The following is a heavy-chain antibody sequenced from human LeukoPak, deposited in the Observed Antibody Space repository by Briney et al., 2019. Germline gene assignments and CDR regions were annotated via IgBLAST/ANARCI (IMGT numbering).Heavy chain of an antibody. D-gene: IGHD2-15*01. CDR2: ISYDGSNK. CDR1: GFTFSSYG. Sequence: GRSLRLSCAASGFTFSSYGMHWVRQAPGKGLEWVAVISYDGSNKYYADSVKGRFTISRDNSKNTLYLQMNSLRAEDTAVYYCAKDMGRYCSGGSCSFINYWGQGTLVTVSS. CDR3: AKDMGRYCSGGSCSFINY. J-gene: IGHJ4*02. V-gene: IGHV3-30*18.